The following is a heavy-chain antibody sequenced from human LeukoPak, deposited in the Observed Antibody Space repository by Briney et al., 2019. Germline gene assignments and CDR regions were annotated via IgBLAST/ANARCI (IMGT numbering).Heavy chain of an antibody. CDR2: IHPNTGDT. J-gene: IGHJ4*02. D-gene: IGHD3-22*01. CDR1: GYTFTDYY. Sequence: ASVKVSCKASGYTFTDYYLHWVRQAPGQGLEWMGWIHPNTGDTNYAQKFQGGVSMTRDTSISTAYMELSRLRSDDTAIYYCARQGGDRSGFYYPGKYWGQGTLVTVSS. CDR3: ARQGGDRSGFYYPGKY. V-gene: IGHV1-2*02.